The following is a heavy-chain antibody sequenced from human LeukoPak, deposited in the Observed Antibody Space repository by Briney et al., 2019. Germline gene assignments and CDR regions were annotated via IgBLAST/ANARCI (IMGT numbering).Heavy chain of an antibody. Sequence: SETLSLTCAVSGGSINSSNWWSWVRQPPGKGLEWIGEIYHSGSTNYNPSLKSRVTISVDKSKNQFSLKLSSLTAADTAVYYCARSTGTAEYFQNWGQGTLVTVSS. D-gene: IGHD1-1*01. CDR2: IYHSGST. J-gene: IGHJ1*01. V-gene: IGHV4-4*02. CDR1: GGSINSSNW. CDR3: ARSTGTAEYFQN.